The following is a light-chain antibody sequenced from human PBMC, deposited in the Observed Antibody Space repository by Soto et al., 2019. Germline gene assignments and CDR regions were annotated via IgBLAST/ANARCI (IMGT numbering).Light chain of an antibody. J-gene: IGLJ1*01. V-gene: IGLV2-14*03. Sequence: QSVLTQPASVSGSPGQSITISCTGTSGDIGAYNYVSWYQQHPGKAPKLIIYDVGNRPSGVSSRFSGSKSGNTASLTISGLQSEDEADYYCRSYTSTSTRVCGTGTKLTVL. CDR3: RSYTSTSTRV. CDR1: SGDIGAYNY. CDR2: DVG.